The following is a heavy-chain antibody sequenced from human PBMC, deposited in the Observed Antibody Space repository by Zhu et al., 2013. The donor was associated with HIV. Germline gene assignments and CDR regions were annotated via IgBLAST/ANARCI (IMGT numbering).Heavy chain of an antibody. CDR3: ARDSRGEQQEARGWFDP. CDR2: IYHSGNT. Sequence: QVQLQESGPELVKPSETLSLTCTVSGGSISSGPYFWGWIRQPPGKGLEWIGTIYHSGNTYYNPSLRSRVTISLDTSKNQFSLKLTSVTAADTAVYYCARDSRGEQQEARGWFDPWGQGILATVSS. CDR1: GGSISSGPYF. V-gene: IGHV4-39*07. D-gene: IGHD1-1*01. J-gene: IGHJ5*02.